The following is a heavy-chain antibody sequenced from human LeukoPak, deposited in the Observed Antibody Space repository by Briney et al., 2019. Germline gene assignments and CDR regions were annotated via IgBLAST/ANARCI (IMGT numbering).Heavy chain of an antibody. CDR1: GFTFSSYG. Sequence: GRSLRLSCAASGFTFSSYGMHWVRQAPGKGLEWVAVIWYDGSNKYYADSVKGRFTISRDNSKNTLYLQMNSLRAEDTAVYYCAKDTGSYSMAYYFDYWGQGTLVTVSS. CDR3: AKDTGSYSMAYYFDY. CDR2: IWYDGSNK. V-gene: IGHV3-33*06. J-gene: IGHJ4*02. D-gene: IGHD1-26*01.